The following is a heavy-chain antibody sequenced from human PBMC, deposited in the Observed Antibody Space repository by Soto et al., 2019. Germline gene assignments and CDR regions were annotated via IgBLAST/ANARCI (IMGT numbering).Heavy chain of an antibody. V-gene: IGHV3-11*01. Sequence: VQLVESGGGLVKPGGSLRLSCAASGLTLSDSYLNWIRHAPGKGLEWLAYISSTGSSIFYAGSVKGRFTISRDNAKNSLYLQMNSLRAEDTAMYYCARVRFGEWGYAMDVWGQGTTVTVSS. CDR2: ISSTGSSI. CDR1: GLTLSDSY. CDR3: ARVRFGEWGYAMDV. J-gene: IGHJ6*02. D-gene: IGHD3-10*01.